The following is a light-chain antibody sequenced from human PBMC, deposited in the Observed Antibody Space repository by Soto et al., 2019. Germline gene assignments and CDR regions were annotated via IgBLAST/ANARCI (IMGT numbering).Light chain of an antibody. CDR3: SSYTGSPTYV. V-gene: IGLV2-14*03. Sequence: QSALTQPASVSGSPGQSVTISCTGTRSDVGAYNFVSWHQQHPGKAPQLMIYNVYDRPSGISYRFSGSKSGNTASLTVSGLQGEDEADYYCSSYTGSPTYVFGTGTKLTVL. J-gene: IGLJ1*01. CDR1: RSDVGAYNF. CDR2: NVY.